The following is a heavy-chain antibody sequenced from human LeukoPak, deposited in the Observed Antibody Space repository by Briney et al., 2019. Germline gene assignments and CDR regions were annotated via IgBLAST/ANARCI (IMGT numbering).Heavy chain of an antibody. V-gene: IGHV4-30-2*01. CDR1: GGSISSGGYY. J-gene: IGHJ4*02. Sequence: SETLSLTCTVSGGSISSGGYYWSWIRQPPGKGLEWIGYIYHSGSTYYNPSLKSRVTISVDTSKNQFSLKLSSVTAADTAVYYCARGEWPATGTDYWGQGTLVTVSS. CDR3: ARGEWPATGTDY. D-gene: IGHD6-13*01. CDR2: IYHSGST.